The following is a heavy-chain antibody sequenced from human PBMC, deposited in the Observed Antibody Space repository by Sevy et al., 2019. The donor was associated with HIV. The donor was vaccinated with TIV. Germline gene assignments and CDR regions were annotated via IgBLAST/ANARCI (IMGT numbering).Heavy chain of an antibody. D-gene: IGHD1-7*01. J-gene: IGHJ6*02. Sequence: SQTLSLTCAISGDSVSTSSATWNWFRQSPSRGLEWLGRTYYMSKWYSDYEVSVKGRVTINPDTSKNQFSLNLESVTPEETAVYFCARGDELNSYYYGMDVWGQGTTVTVSS. V-gene: IGHV6-1*01. CDR1: GDSVSTSSAT. CDR3: ARGDELNSYYYGMDV. CDR2: TYYMSKWYS.